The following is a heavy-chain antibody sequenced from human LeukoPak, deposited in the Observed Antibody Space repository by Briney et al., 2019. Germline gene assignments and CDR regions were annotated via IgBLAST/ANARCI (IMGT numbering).Heavy chain of an antibody. V-gene: IGHV1-2*02. J-gene: IGHJ2*01. Sequence: ASVKVSCKAPGYTFSGFYMHWVRQAPGQGLEWMGWINPNGGGTDYAQKFQGRVTMTRDTSITTVYMELDRLTSDDTAVYYCARDRSRYFDLWGRGTLVTVSS. CDR2: INPNGGGT. CDR3: ARDRSRYFDL. CDR1: GYTFSGFY.